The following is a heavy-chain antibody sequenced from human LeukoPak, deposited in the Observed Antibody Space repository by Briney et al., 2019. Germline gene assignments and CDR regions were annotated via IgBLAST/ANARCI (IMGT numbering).Heavy chain of an antibody. J-gene: IGHJ4*02. CDR1: GFTFSSYG. V-gene: IGHV3-30*18. Sequence: GGSLRLSCAASGFTFSSYGMPWVRQAPGKGLEWVAVISYDGSNKYYADSVKGRFTISRDSSKNTLYLQMNSLRAEDTAVYYCAKGGWFGENPLDYWGQGTLVTVSS. CDR3: AKGGWFGENPLDY. CDR2: ISYDGSNK. D-gene: IGHD3-10*01.